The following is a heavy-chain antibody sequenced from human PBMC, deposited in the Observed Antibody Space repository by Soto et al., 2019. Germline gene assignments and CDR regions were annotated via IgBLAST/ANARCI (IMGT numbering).Heavy chain of an antibody. V-gene: IGHV3-48*02. Sequence: EVHLVESGGGSVHPGGSLRLSCAASGFSFSDFSMTWLRQAPGKGLEWIAYISSRSETINYSDSVKGRFTISRDNGKNSLYLQMNSLRDDDTAVYYCARVLGQQPYNWGQGALVTVSS. D-gene: IGHD1-20*01. CDR2: ISSRSETI. J-gene: IGHJ4*02. CDR3: ARVLGQQPYN. CDR1: GFSFSDFS.